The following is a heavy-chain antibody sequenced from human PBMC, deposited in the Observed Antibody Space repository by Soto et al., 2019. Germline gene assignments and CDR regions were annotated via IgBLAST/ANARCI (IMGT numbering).Heavy chain of an antibody. V-gene: IGHV3-11*01. CDR1: GFIVSDYD. Sequence: QVQLVESGGGLVKPGGSLRLSCAASGFIVSDYDMTWIRQAPGKGLEWVSCINTSGTTMYYTDSMNGRFTISRNNAKNSVYRQMNNLRDEDTAIYYCARHGGTFGPWGQGTLVSVSS. J-gene: IGHJ5*02. D-gene: IGHD1-7*01. CDR2: INTSGTTM. CDR3: ARHGGTFGP.